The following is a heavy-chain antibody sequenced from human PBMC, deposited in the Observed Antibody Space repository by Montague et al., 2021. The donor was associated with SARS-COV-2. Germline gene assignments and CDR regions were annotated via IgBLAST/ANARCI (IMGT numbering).Heavy chain of an antibody. V-gene: IGHV4-4*02. J-gene: IGHJ4*02. CDR2: IHHSGTT. D-gene: IGHD3-16*01. CDR1: GGSISSSNW. CDR3: AGTSILGAHRFDY. Sequence: SETLSLTCAVSGGSISSSNWWSWVRQPPGKGLEWIGEIHHSGTTNYSSFHQRRTTISVDMSKNQSSLRLSSVTAADTVVYYCAGTSILGAHRFDYWGQGTLVTVFS.